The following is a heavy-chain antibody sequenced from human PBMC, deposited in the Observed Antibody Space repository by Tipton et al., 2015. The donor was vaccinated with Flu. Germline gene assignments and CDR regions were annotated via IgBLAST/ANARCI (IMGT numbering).Heavy chain of an antibody. Sequence: TLSLTCTVSGDSMRSDYFWGWIRQAPGKGLEWIGKVHYSGSPHYNPSLKSRVTLAVDRPRNQFSLRLTSVTAADTAVYYCARRDYSNYVSEPKNWFDPWGQGTLVTVSS. J-gene: IGHJ5*02. CDR1: GDSMRSDYF. D-gene: IGHD4-11*01. V-gene: IGHV4-38-2*02. CDR3: ARRDYSNYVSEPKNWFDP. CDR2: VHYSGSP.